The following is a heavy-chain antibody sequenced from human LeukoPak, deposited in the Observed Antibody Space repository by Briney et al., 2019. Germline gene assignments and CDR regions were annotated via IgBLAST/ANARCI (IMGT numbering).Heavy chain of an antibody. CDR1: GYTFTSFD. CDR2: VNCDNGNT. Sequence: ASVKVSCKTSGYTFTSFDINWVRHTTGHGPEWMGWVNCDNGNTRYARKFQGRLAIARDTSTSTVYLELNNLSSDDTAMYYCTRGPFLNGNAYNWFDPWGQGTLVTVSS. J-gene: IGHJ5*02. V-gene: IGHV1-8*03. CDR3: TRGPFLNGNAYNWFDP. D-gene: IGHD1-20*01.